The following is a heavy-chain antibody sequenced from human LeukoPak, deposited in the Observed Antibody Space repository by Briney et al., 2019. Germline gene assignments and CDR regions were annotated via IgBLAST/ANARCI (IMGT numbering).Heavy chain of an antibody. J-gene: IGHJ4*02. CDR1: GFTFSSYA. CDR3: GKVATMDRVIDY. Sequence: GSLRLSCAASGFTFSSYAMSWVRQAPGKGLEWVSAISGSGGSTYYADSVKGRFTISRDNSKNTLYLQMNSLRAEDTAVYYCGKVATMDRVIDYWGQGTLVTVSS. CDR2: ISGSGGST. D-gene: IGHD5-12*01. V-gene: IGHV3-23*01.